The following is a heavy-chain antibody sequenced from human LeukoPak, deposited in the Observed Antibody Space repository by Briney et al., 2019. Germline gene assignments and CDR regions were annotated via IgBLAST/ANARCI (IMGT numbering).Heavy chain of an antibody. CDR2: ITGTT. Sequence: PGGSLRLSCAASGFTFSSYAMSWVRQAPGKGLQWVSTITGTTHYADSVRGRFTISRDNSKNILYLQMNSLSTEGTAIYYCAKAFREYGSSTYSSFDIWGQGTMVTVSS. J-gene: IGHJ3*02. V-gene: IGHV3-23*01. D-gene: IGHD6-13*01. CDR3: AKAFREYGSSTYSSFDI. CDR1: GFTFSSYA.